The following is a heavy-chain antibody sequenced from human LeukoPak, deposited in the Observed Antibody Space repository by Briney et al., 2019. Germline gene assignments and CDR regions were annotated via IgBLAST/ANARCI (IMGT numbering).Heavy chain of an antibody. CDR2: ISGSGGST. CDR1: GFTFSSYA. D-gene: IGHD4-23*01. CDR3: AKDLSGYGGNSAGRYFDY. J-gene: IGHJ4*02. V-gene: IGHV3-23*01. Sequence: PGGSLRLSCAASGFTFSSYALSWVRQAPGKGLEWVSGISGSGGSTYYADSVKGRFTISRDNSKNTLYLQMNSLRAEDTAVYYCAKDLSGYGGNSAGRYFDYWGQGTLVTVSS.